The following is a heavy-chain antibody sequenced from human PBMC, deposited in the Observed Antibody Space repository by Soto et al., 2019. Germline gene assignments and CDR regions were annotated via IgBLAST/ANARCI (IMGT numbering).Heavy chain of an antibody. CDR2: IYYSGST. D-gene: IGHD6-19*01. V-gene: IGHV4-61*01. CDR3: ARTYSSGWSDWFDP. CDR1: GGSVSSGSYY. Sequence: SETLSLTCTVSGGSVSSGSYYWSWIRQPPGKGLEWIGYIYYSGSTNYNPSLKSRVTISVDTSKNQFSLKLSSVTAADTAVYYCARTYSSGWSDWFDPWGQGTLVTVS. J-gene: IGHJ5*02.